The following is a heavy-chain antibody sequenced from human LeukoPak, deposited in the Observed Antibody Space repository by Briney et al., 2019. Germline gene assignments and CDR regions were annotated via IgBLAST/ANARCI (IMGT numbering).Heavy chain of an antibody. CDR1: GYSISSGYY. J-gene: IGHJ4*02. CDR3: AREDPYGDYSLDY. CDR2: IYHSGST. Sequence: SETLSLTCTVSGYSISSGYYWGWIRQPPGKGLEWIGSIYHSGSTYYNPSLKSRVTISVDTSKNQFSLKLSSVTAADTAVYYCAREDPYGDYSLDYWGQGTLVTVSS. V-gene: IGHV4-38-2*02. D-gene: IGHD4-17*01.